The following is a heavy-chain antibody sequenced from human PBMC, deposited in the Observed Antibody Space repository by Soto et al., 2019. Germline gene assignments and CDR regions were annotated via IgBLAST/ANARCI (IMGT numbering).Heavy chain of an antibody. V-gene: IGHV5-51*01. Sequence: PGESLKISCPRSGYSFTSYWIGWVRQMPGKGLEWMGIIYPGDSNTRYSPALQGQVTISVDKSISTAYLQWSSLKATDTAMYYCARHAYDFWSGHPNPRYYYGMDVWGQGTTVTVSS. CDR1: GYSFTSYW. CDR3: ARHAYDFWSGHPNPRYYYGMDV. D-gene: IGHD3-3*01. CDR2: IYPGDSNT. J-gene: IGHJ6*02.